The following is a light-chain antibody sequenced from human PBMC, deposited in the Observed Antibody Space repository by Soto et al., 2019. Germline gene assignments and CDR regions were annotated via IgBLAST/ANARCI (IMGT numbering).Light chain of an antibody. Sequence: QSALTQPASVSGSPGQSITISCTGTSSDVGGYNYVSWYQQYPGKAPKLMIYEVSNRPSGVSNRFSGSKSGNTASLTISGLQAEDEADYYCSSYTSSSTYVFGTGTKLTV. J-gene: IGLJ1*01. CDR1: SSDVGGYNY. CDR3: SSYTSSSTYV. V-gene: IGLV2-14*01. CDR2: EVS.